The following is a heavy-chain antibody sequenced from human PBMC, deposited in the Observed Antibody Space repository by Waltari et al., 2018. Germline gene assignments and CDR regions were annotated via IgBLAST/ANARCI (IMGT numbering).Heavy chain of an antibody. J-gene: IGHJ3*02. D-gene: IGHD2-15*01. CDR3: ARPLRRSGGDSRAFDI. V-gene: IGHV5-51*03. CDR2: IYPGDSDT. Sequence: EVQLVQSGAEVKTPGESLKLSCKGSGYGFTSYWIGWVRQMPGKGLEWMGIIYPGDSDTRYSPSSQGQVTISADKSISTAYLQWSSLKASDTAMYYCARPLRRSGGDSRAFDIWGQGTMVTVSS. CDR1: GYGFTSYW.